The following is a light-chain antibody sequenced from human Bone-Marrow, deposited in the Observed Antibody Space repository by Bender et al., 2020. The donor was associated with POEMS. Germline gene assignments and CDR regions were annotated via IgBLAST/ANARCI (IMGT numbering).Light chain of an antibody. CDR2: DND. J-gene: IGLJ3*02. Sequence: QSVLTQPPSVSGAPGQRVTISCTGSSSNIGAGFDVYWYQQLPGRAPKLLFFDNDNRPSGVPDRFSGSRSGTSASLTVSGLQADDEADYYCSSYAGSNLFEVFGGGTKLTVL. CDR3: SSYAGSNLFEV. V-gene: IGLV1-40*01. CDR1: SSNIGAGFD.